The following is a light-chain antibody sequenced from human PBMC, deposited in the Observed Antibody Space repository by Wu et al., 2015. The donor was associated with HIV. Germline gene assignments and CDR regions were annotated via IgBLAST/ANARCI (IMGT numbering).Light chain of an antibody. CDR3: QQYNNWPSWT. Sequence: EIVMTQFPATLSVSPGERATLSCRASQSVSSNLAWYQQKPGQAPRLLIYGASTRATNIPARFSGSGSGTEFTLTISSMQSEDFAVYYCQQYNNWPSWTFGQGTKVEVK. J-gene: IGKJ1*01. CDR1: QSVSSN. CDR2: GAS. V-gene: IGKV3-15*01.